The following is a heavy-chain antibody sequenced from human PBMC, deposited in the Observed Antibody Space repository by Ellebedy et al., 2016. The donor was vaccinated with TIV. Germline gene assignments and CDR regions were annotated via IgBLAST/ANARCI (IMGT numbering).Heavy chain of an antibody. J-gene: IGHJ4*02. CDR3: ARDAMIWIFDS. D-gene: IGHD3-22*01. Sequence: GESLKISCAGSGFTFNSYSMNWVRQAPGKGREWLSYISNSETTYYADSVRGRFTISRDNAKKSVYLQMNSLKLEDTALYYCARDAMIWIFDSWGQGTLVTVSS. CDR1: GFTFNSYS. CDR2: ISNSETT. V-gene: IGHV3-48*01.